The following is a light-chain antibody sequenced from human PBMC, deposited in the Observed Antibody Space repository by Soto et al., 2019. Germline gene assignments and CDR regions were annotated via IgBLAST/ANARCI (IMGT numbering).Light chain of an antibody. Sequence: QSALTQPAAVSGSPGQSITISCTGTSSDVGAYRYVSWYQHHPGKPPKLILYEVSYRPSGVSHRFSGSKSANTASLTISGLQAEDEADYYCTSYSSSAPWVFGGGTKLTVL. CDR2: EVS. CDR1: SSDVGAYRY. J-gene: IGLJ3*02. V-gene: IGLV2-14*01. CDR3: TSYSSSAPWV.